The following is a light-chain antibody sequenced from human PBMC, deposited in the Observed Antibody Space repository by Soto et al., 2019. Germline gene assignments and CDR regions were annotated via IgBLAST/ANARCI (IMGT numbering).Light chain of an antibody. J-gene: IGLJ1*01. Sequence: QSVLTQPPSVSGAPGQRVTISCTGSSSNIGAGYDVHWYQQLPGTAPKLLIYGNSNRPSGVPDRFSGSKAGTSASLAITGLEAEDEADYYCLSYDSSVSGDVFGTGTTVTVL. CDR2: GNS. V-gene: IGLV1-40*01. CDR1: SSNIGAGYD. CDR3: LSYDSSVSGDV.